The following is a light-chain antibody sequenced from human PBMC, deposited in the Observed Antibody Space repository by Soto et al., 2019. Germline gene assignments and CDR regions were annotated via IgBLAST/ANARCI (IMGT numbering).Light chain of an antibody. CDR3: LQDYSYPRT. CDR2: GAS. V-gene: IGKV1-6*01. CDR1: QGIRTD. J-gene: IGKJ1*01. Sequence: AVQLTQSPSSLSASVVDRVTITCRASQGIRTDLGWYQQKPGKALKVLIFGASTLQSGVPSRFSGSGSGTDFTLTISSLQPEDLGTYYCLQDYSYPRTFGQGTKVDIK.